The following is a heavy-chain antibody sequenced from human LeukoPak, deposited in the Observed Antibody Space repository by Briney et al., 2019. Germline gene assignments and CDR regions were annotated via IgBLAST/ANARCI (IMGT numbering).Heavy chain of an antibody. CDR2: ISYDGSNK. CDR3: ARCGEQWLEPLFDY. J-gene: IGHJ4*02. V-gene: IGHV3-30*04. Sequence: GRSLRLSCAASGFTFSSYAMHWVRQAPGKGLEWVAVISYDGSNKYYADSVKGRFTISRDNSKNTLYLQMNSLRAEDTAVYYCARCGEQWLEPLFDYWGQGTLVTVSS. D-gene: IGHD6-19*01. CDR1: GFTFSSYA.